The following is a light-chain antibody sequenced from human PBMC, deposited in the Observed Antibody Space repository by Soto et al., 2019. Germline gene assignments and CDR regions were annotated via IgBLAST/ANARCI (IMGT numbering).Light chain of an antibody. V-gene: IGKV3-15*01. Sequence: IVMTQSPATLSVSPGERATLSCRASQSIDRKLAWYQQRPGQAPRLLIYGASTRATGIPARFSGSGSGTEFTLTISGLQSEDFGVFYCQQYHSWRTLGQGTKVDIK. J-gene: IGKJ1*01. CDR1: QSIDRK. CDR2: GAS. CDR3: QQYHSWRT.